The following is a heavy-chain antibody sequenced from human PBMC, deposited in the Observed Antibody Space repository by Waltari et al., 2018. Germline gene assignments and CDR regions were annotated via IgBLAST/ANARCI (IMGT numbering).Heavy chain of an antibody. CDR2: MSGKSGSR. CDR3: ARNTDL. V-gene: IGHV3-9*01. J-gene: IGHJ2*01. CDR1: GFTFDDYA. Sequence: EVQLVESGGGLVQPGRSLRLSCAASGFTFDDYAMHWVRQAPGKGVEWVSGMSGKSGSRGNADSGKGRFTIARDNAKNSLYRQMNSLRAEDTALYYCARNTDLWGRGTLVTVSS.